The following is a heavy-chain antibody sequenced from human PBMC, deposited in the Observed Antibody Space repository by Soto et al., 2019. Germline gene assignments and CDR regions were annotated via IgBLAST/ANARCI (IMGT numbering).Heavy chain of an antibody. CDR3: ARSRNGAVPDSINF. V-gene: IGHV3-30-3*01. J-gene: IGHJ4*02. D-gene: IGHD2-8*01. Sequence: PGGSLRLSCAASGFTFSRYAMHWVRQAPGEGLEWVAVISRDGSSKYYGDSVKGRFTVSRDNSNNTLYLSMTSLRPDDTAVFYCARSRNGAVPDSINFWGQGTLVTVPQ. CDR1: GFTFSRYA. CDR2: ISRDGSSK.